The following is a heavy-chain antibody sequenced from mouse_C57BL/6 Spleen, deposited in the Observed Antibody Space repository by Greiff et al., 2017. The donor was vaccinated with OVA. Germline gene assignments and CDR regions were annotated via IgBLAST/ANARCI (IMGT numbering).Heavy chain of an antibody. Sequence: VQRVESGPGLVQPSQSLSITCTVSGFSLTSYGVHWVRQSPGKGLEWLGVIWRGGSTDYNAAFMSRLSITKDNSKSQVFFKMNSLQADDTAIYYCAKKGTYDYAMDYWGQGTSVTVSS. V-gene: IGHV2-5*01. D-gene: IGHD5-1*01. J-gene: IGHJ4*01. CDR3: AKKGTYDYAMDY. CDR1: GFSLTSYG. CDR2: IWRGGST.